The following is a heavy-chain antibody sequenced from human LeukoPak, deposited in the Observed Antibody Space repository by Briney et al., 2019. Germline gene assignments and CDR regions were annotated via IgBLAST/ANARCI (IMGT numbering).Heavy chain of an antibody. D-gene: IGHD5-18*01. J-gene: IGHJ4*02. CDR2: ISESGSGT. CDR3: AKDIAQGYTFGSIEQDY. V-gene: IGHV3-23*01. Sequence: PGGSLRLSCAVSGLTFSRYAMSWVRQAPGKGLEWVSAISESGSGTYYADSVKGRFTISRDNSTDTPSLQMNSLRAEDTAVYYCAKDIAQGYTFGSIEQDYWGQGTLVTVSS. CDR1: GLTFSRYA.